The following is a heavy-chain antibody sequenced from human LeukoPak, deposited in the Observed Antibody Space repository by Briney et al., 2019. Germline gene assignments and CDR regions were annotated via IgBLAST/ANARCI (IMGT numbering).Heavy chain of an antibody. D-gene: IGHD1-14*01. J-gene: IGHJ4*02. CDR3: AGASGGNRPFDY. CDR1: GFTFSSYS. V-gene: IGHV3-21*01. Sequence: GGPLRLSCAASGFTFSSYSMTGVRQAPGKGLEGVSSIGSANSYIYYADSLKGRFTISRDNAKNSLYLQMNSLRAEYTAVYYCAGASGGNRPFDYRGQGTLVTVSS. CDR2: IGSANSYI.